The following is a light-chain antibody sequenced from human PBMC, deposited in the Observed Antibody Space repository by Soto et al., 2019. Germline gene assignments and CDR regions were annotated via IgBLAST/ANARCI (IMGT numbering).Light chain of an antibody. Sequence: DIRMTQSPSSVSASVGDSVTIPCRASRVISSWLAWYPQKPGKAPNVLIYAASNLQSGVPSRFSASGSGTDFTRTINNLQPEDFETDYCQQSHTFPITFGQGTRLEI. CDR2: AAS. CDR1: RVISSW. J-gene: IGKJ5*01. CDR3: QQSHTFPIT. V-gene: IGKV1-12*01.